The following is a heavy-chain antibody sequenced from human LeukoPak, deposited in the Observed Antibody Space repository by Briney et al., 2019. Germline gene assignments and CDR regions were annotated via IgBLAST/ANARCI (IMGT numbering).Heavy chain of an antibody. D-gene: IGHD3-16*01. Sequence: SETLSLTCAVYGGSFSGYYWSWIRQPPGKGLEWIGEINHSGSTNYNPSLKSRVTISVDTSKNQFSLKLSSVTAADTAVYYCVRHYGPWGQGTLVTVSS. CDR2: INHSGST. CDR1: GGSFSGYY. CDR3: VRHYGP. V-gene: IGHV4-34*01. J-gene: IGHJ5*02.